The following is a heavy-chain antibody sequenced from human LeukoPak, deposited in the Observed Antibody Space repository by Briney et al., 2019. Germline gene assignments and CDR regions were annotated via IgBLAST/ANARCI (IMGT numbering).Heavy chain of an antibody. Sequence: PGGSLRLSCAASGFTFSSYSMNWVRQAPGKGLEWVSSISSSSSYIYYADSVKGRFTISRDNAKNSLYLQMNSLRAGDTAVYYCASSIADYDFWSGYSSYWGQGTLVTVSS. J-gene: IGHJ4*02. V-gene: IGHV3-21*01. D-gene: IGHD3-3*01. CDR1: GFTFSSYS. CDR2: ISSSSSYI. CDR3: ASSIADYDFWSGYSSY.